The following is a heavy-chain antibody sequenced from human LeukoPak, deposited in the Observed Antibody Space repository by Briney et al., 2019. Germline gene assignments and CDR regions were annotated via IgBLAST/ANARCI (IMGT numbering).Heavy chain of an antibody. CDR1: GFTFRSYA. J-gene: IGHJ4*02. D-gene: IGHD4-17*01. CDR3: ARDQDGEFDY. CDR2: ISGSGGDT. Sequence: GGSLRLPCPPSGFTFRSYAMNWVRQAPAKGLEWVSTISGSGGDTYYADSVKGRFTISRDNSKNTLYLQMNSLRAEDTAVYYCARDQDGEFDYWGQGTLVTVSS. V-gene: IGHV3-23*01.